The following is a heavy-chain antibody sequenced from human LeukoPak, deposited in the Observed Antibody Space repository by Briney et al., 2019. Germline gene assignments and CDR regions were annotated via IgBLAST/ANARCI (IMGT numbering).Heavy chain of an antibody. CDR3: AKEMDSSGWYGARLVAFDI. CDR2: ISGDGGST. J-gene: IGHJ3*02. D-gene: IGHD6-19*01. CDR1: GFTFDVYA. Sequence: PGGSLRLSCAASGFTFDVYAMHWVRQAPGKGLEWVSLISGDGGSTYYADSVKGRFTISRDNSKNSLYLQMNSLRTEDTALYYCAKEMDSSGWYGARLVAFDIWGQGTMVTVSS. V-gene: IGHV3-43*02.